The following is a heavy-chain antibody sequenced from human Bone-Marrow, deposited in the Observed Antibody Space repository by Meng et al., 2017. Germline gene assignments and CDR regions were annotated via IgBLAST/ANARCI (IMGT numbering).Heavy chain of an antibody. D-gene: IGHD1-26*01. J-gene: IGHJ4*02. V-gene: IGHV3-7*01. CDR3: ARRRWGDY. Sequence: GESLKISCAASGFTFSAYWVNWVRQAPGKGLEWVANIKQDGSEKYYVDSVKGRFTISRDNAKNSLYLQMNSLRAEDTAVYYCARRRWGDYWGQGTLVTVSS. CDR2: IKQDGSEK. CDR1: GFTFSAYW.